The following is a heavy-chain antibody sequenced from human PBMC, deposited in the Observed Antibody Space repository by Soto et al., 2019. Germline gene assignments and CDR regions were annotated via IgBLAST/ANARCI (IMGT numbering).Heavy chain of an antibody. V-gene: IGHV2-5*02. CDR1: AFSLSTGGVG. CDR3: IQSRCGGDCLQSYASYYYYGMDV. Sequence: QITLKESGPTLVKPTQTLTLTCTFSAFSLSTGGVGVGWIRQPPGKALGWLALIYWDDDKRYSPSLRSRLTITTDTSTNQVVLTMTNMDPVDTATYYCIQSRCGGDCLQSYASYYYYGMDVWGQGTTVTVSS. CDR2: IYWDDDK. D-gene: IGHD2-21*02. J-gene: IGHJ6*02.